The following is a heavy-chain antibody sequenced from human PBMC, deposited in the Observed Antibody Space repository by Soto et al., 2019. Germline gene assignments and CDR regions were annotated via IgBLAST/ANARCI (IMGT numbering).Heavy chain of an antibody. CDR3: ARLDYDSSRYFDY. Sequence: SETLSLTCTVSGGSISSRSYYWGWIRQPPGKGLDWIGSIYYSGSTYYNPSLKSRVTIFVDTSKNQFSLKLTSVTAADMAVYFCARLDYDSSRYFDYWGQGTLVTVSS. J-gene: IGHJ4*02. D-gene: IGHD3-22*01. CDR1: GGSISSRSYY. CDR2: IYYSGST. V-gene: IGHV4-39*01.